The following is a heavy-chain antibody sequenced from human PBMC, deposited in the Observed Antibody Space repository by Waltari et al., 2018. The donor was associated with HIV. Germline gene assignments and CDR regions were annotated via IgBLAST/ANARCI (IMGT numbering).Heavy chain of an antibody. CDR3: AKRLTGTHYYFDY. J-gene: IGHJ4*02. Sequence: EVQLVESGGGLVQPGGSLRLSCTVSGFTFSSFPMSWVRQAPGRGLEWVSAISSSGNSAYSEDSVKGRFTISRDNSKNTLYLQMNSLRAEDTAIYYCAKRLTGTHYYFDYWGQGTLVTVSS. D-gene: IGHD1-7*01. V-gene: IGHV3-23*04. CDR2: ISSSGNSA. CDR1: GFTFSSFP.